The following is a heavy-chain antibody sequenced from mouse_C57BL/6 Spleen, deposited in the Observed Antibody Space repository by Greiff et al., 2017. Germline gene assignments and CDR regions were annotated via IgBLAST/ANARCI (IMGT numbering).Heavy chain of an antibody. V-gene: IGHV5-16*01. Sequence: EVKLVESEGGLVQPGSSMKLSCTASGFTFSDYYMAWVRQVPEKGLEWVANINYDGSSTYYLDSLKSRFIISRDNAKNILYLQMSSLKSEDAATYYCARWVYCGSDYYAMDYWGQGTSVTVSS. CDR3: ARWVYCGSDYYAMDY. CDR2: INYDGSST. D-gene: IGHD1-1*01. J-gene: IGHJ4*01. CDR1: GFTFSDYY.